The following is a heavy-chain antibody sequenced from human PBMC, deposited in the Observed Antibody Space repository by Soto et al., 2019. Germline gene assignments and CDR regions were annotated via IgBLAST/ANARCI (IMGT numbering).Heavy chain of an antibody. CDR3: ARDPPPPDY. V-gene: IGHV1-18*01. CDR1: GYTFASYA. CDR2: ISAYNGNT. Sequence: QVQLVQSGAEVKKPGASVKVSCKASGYTFASYAISWMRKAPGQGLEWMGWISAYNGNTNYAKKLQGRVTMTTDTSTGTAYMEVRSLRSDDTAVYYCARDPPPPDYWGQGTLVTVSS. J-gene: IGHJ4*02.